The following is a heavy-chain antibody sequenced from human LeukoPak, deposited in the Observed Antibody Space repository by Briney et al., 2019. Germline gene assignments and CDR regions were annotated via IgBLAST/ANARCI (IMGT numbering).Heavy chain of an antibody. D-gene: IGHD6-19*01. CDR2: IYSGGST. CDR3: ARGDSRGSGSYFDY. V-gene: IGHV3-66*02. J-gene: IGHJ4*02. CDR1: GFTFSSYW. Sequence: GGSLRLSCIASGFTFSSYWMSWVRQAPGKGLEWVSVIYSGGSTYYADSVKGRFTISRDNSKNTLYLQMNSLRAEDTAVYYCARGDSRGSGSYFDYWGQGTLVTVSS.